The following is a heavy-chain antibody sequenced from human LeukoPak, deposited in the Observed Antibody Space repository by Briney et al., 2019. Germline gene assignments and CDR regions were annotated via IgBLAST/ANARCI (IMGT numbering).Heavy chain of an antibody. CDR3: ARVPSWKGYMDV. V-gene: IGHV3-48*04. CDR2: ISSSGSTI. J-gene: IGHJ6*03. D-gene: IGHD1-1*01. Sequence: QSGGSLRLSCAASGFTFSSYAMTWVRQAPGKGLEWVSYISSSGSTIYYADSVKGRFTISRDNAKNSLYLQMSSLRAEDTAVYYCARVPSWKGYMDVWGKGTTVTVSS. CDR1: GFTFSSYA.